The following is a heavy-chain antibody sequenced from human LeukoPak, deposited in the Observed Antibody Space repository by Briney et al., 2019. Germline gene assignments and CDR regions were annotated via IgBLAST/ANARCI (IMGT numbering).Heavy chain of an antibody. D-gene: IGHD1-1*01. J-gene: IGHJ6*03. CDR3: ARHQIGHTTNYYYYMDV. Sequence: GESLKIYCKGSGYSFTSYWIGWVRQMPGKGLEWMGIIYPGDSDTRYSPSFQGQVTISADKSISTAYLQWSSLKASDTAMYYCARHQIGHTTNYYYYMDVWGKGTTVTISS. CDR1: GYSFTSYW. V-gene: IGHV5-51*01. CDR2: IYPGDSDT.